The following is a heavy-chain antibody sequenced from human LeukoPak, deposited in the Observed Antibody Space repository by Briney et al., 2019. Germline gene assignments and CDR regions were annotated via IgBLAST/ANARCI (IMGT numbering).Heavy chain of an antibody. J-gene: IGHJ6*02. V-gene: IGHV3-66*01. CDR1: GFTVSSNY. Sequence: GGSLRLSCAASGFTVSSNYMSWVRQAPGKGLEWVSVIYSGGSTYYADSVKGRFTISGDNAKNSLNLQMNSLRAEDTAVYYCATLSDRNFYYSYGLDVWGQGTTVTVS. CDR2: IYSGGST. CDR3: ATLSDRNFYYSYGLDV. D-gene: IGHD1-14*01.